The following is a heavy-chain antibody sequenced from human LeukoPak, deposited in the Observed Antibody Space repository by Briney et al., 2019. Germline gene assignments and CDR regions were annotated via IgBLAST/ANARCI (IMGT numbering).Heavy chain of an antibody. CDR3: ASLGVLWFGDPLRGDY. Sequence: PGGSLRLSCAASGFTFSSYSMNWVRQAPGKGLEWVSYISSSGSTIYYADSVKGRFTISRDNAKNSLYLQMNSLRAEDTAVYYCASLGVLWFGDPLRGDYWGQGTLVTVSS. CDR1: GFTFSSYS. V-gene: IGHV3-48*04. CDR2: ISSSGSTI. J-gene: IGHJ4*02. D-gene: IGHD3-10*01.